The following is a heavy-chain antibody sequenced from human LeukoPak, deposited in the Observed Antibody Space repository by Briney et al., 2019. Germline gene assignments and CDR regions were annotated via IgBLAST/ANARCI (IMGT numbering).Heavy chain of an antibody. V-gene: IGHV1-18*01. CDR2: ISAYNGNT. D-gene: IGHD3-10*01. CDR3: ARAFGRRSLNFDY. CDR1: GYTFTSYG. J-gene: IGHJ4*02. Sequence: GASVKVSCKASGYTFTSYGISWVRQAPGQGLEWMGWISAYNGNTNYAQKLQGRVTMTTDTSTGTAYMELRSLRSEDTAVYYCARAFGRRSLNFDYWGQGTLVTVSS.